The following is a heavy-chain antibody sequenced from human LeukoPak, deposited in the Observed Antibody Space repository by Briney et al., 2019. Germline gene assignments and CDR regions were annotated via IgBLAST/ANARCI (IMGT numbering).Heavy chain of an antibody. CDR3: ARDFLEGNYDILTGFYYFDY. CDR2: ISRSSTYI. Sequence: GGSLRLSCAASGFSFSRYSMNWVRQAPGKGLEWVSSISRSSTYIYYADSVKGRFTISRDNAKNSLYLQMNSLRAEDTAVYYCARDFLEGNYDILTGFYYFDYWGQGTLVTVSS. CDR1: GFSFSRYS. J-gene: IGHJ4*02. D-gene: IGHD3-9*01. V-gene: IGHV3-21*01.